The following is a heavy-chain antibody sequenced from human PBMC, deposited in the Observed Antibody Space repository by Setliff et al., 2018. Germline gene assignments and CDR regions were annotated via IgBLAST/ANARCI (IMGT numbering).Heavy chain of an antibody. V-gene: IGHV4-39*01. Sequence: PSETLSLTCTVSGASITSGRNYWGWIRQPPGKGLEWIGSIHYSGTTYSNASLASRLTISVDTSKNQFSLKLTSVTAADTAVYYCARSGTYRYFDYWGQGTLVTVSS. CDR1: GASITSGRNY. J-gene: IGHJ4*02. CDR3: ARSGTYRYFDY. CDR2: IHYSGTT. D-gene: IGHD1-1*01.